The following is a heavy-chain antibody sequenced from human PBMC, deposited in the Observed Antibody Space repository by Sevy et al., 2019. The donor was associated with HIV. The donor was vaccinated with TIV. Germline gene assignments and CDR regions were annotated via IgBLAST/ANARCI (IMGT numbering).Heavy chain of an antibody. Sequence: SETLSLTCAVYGGSFSGYYWSWIRQPPGKGLEWIGEINHSGSTNYNPSLKSRVTISVDTSKNQFSLKLSSVTAADTAVYYCARDRDDGMDIWGQGTTVTVSS. CDR3: ARDRDDGMDI. V-gene: IGHV4-34*01. CDR1: GGSFSGYY. CDR2: INHSGST. J-gene: IGHJ6*01.